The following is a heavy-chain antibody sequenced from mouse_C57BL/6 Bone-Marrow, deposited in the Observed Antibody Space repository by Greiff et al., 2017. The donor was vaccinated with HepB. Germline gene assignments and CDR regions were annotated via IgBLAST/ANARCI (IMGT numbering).Heavy chain of an antibody. J-gene: IGHJ2*01. V-gene: IGHV1-63*01. Sequence: VQLQQSGAELVRPGTSVKMSCKASGYTFTNYCIGWAKQRPGHGLEWIGDIYPGGGYTNYNEKFKGKATLTADKSSSTAYMQFSSLTSEDSAIYYCARYSNYEGYFDYWGQGTTLTVSS. CDR2: IYPGGGYT. CDR1: GYTFTNYC. CDR3: ARYSNYEGYFDY. D-gene: IGHD2-5*01.